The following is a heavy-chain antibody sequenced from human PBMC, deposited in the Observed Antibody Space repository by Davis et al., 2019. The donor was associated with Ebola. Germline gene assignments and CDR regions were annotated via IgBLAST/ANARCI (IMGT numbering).Heavy chain of an antibody. CDR1: GYTFTSYY. CDR3: ARGTTLSLWSGYQNNWFDP. J-gene: IGHJ5*02. CDR2: INPSGGST. V-gene: IGHV1-46*01. D-gene: IGHD3-3*01. Sequence: ASVKVSCKASGYTFTSYYMHWVRQAPGQGLEWMGIINPSGGSTSYAQKFQGRVTMTRDTSTSTVYMELSSLRSEDTAVYYCARGTTLSLWSGYQNNWFDPWGQGTLVTVSS.